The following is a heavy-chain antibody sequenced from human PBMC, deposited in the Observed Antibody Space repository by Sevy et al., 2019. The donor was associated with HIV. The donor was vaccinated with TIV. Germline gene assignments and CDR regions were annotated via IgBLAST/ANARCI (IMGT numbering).Heavy chain of an antibody. D-gene: IGHD6-6*01. V-gene: IGHV3-66*04. CDR3: AGLDPDIEAARAMDV. CDR1: GFTVTNNY. Sequence: GGSLRLSCAASGFTVTNNYISWVRQAPGKGLDWVALSYSDDSRYFADAVRGGCTISGESHTNTLYLQMNSLRAEDKAVYYCAGLDPDIEAARAMDVWGQGTTVTVSS. J-gene: IGHJ6*02. CDR2: SYSDDSR.